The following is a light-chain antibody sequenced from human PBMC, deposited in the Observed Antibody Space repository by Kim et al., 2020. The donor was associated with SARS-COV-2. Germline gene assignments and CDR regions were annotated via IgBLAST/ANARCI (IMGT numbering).Light chain of an antibody. V-gene: IGLV1-40*01. J-gene: IGLJ3*02. Sequence: GQRVTIPCTVSSSSIGAGYDVHWYQQWPGTAPRLPIYANNNRPSGVPDRFSGSKSGTSASLAITGLQAEDEAVYYCQSSDSSLSGVFGGGTQLTVL. CDR3: QSSDSSLSGV. CDR1: SSSIGAGYD. CDR2: ANN.